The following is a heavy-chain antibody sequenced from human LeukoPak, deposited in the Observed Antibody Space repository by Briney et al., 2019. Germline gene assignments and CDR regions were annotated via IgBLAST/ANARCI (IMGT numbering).Heavy chain of an antibody. CDR2: IYTSGST. V-gene: IGHV4-61*02. Sequence: SETLSLTCTVSGGSSSSGSYYWSWIRQPAGKGLEWIGRIYTSGSTNYNPSLNSRVTISVDTSKNQFSLKLSSVTAADTAVYYCASRGDGKQVDYWGQGTLVTVSS. J-gene: IGHJ4*02. D-gene: IGHD5-24*01. CDR1: GGSSSSGSYY. CDR3: ASRGDGKQVDY.